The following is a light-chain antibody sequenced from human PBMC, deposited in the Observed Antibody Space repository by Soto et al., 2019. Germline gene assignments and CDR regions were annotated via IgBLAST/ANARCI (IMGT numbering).Light chain of an antibody. CDR2: KAS. Sequence: DIQMTQSPSTLSGSVGERVTISCRASQTISSWFAWYQQKPGKPPKLLIYKASTLKSVPPSRFSSSGSGTESTLTISILQPDYFATYYCQHYNSYSEAFGQGTKVDIK. V-gene: IGKV1-5*03. J-gene: IGKJ1*01. CDR3: QHYNSYSEA. CDR1: QTISSW.